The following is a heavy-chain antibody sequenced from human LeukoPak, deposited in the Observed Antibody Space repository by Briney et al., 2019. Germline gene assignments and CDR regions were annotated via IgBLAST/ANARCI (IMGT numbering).Heavy chain of an antibody. CDR1: GFTFSSYA. CDR3: AKDRNYYDSSGYYPIFDY. CDR2: ISGSGGST. V-gene: IGHV3-23*01. D-gene: IGHD3-22*01. Sequence: PGGSLRLSCAASGFTFSSYAMSWVRDAPGKGLEWVSAISGSGGSTYYADSMKGRFTISRDNSKNTLYLQMNSLRAEDTAVYYCAKDRNYYDSSGYYPIFDYWGQGTLVTVSS. J-gene: IGHJ4*02.